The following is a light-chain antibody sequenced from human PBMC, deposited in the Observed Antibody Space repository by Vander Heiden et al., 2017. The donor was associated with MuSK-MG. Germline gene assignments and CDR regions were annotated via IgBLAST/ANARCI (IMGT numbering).Light chain of an antibody. CDR3: HQRTNWPLT. Sequence: EIVLTQSPATLSLSPGERATLSCRASQSVSSYLAWYQQKPGQAPRLLIYDASNRATGIPVRFSGSGSGTDFTLTISSLDPEDFAVYYCHQRTNWPLTFGGGGKVEIK. CDR2: DAS. V-gene: IGKV3-11*01. CDR1: QSVSSY. J-gene: IGKJ4*01.